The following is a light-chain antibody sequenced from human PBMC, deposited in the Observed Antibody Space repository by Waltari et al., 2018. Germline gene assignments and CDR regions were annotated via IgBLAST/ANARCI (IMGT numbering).Light chain of an antibody. V-gene: IGLV3-21*02. CDR3: RLWDLSSDHPL. Sequence: SYVLTQPPSVSVAPGQTASITCGGNNIGSKSVHWSQQRPGQAPVLAVYDDSDRPSGIPDRFSGSNSGNTATLTISRVEAGDEADYYCRLWDLSSDHPLFGGGTKLTVL. J-gene: IGLJ2*01. CDR1: NIGSKS. CDR2: DDS.